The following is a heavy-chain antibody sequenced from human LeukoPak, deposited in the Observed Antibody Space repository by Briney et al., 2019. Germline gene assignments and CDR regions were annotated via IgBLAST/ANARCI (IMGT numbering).Heavy chain of an antibody. J-gene: IGHJ4*02. CDR3: ARDPESRGDRSDYYRLYFDY. Sequence: SQTLSLTCAISGDSVSRNSGAWNWIRQSPSRGLEWLGRAFYRSKWYNDYAESVKSRITINPDTSKNQFSLQLNSVTPEDTAVYYCARDPESRGDRSDYYRLYFDYWGQGTLVTVSS. V-gene: IGHV6-1*01. CDR2: AFYRSKWYN. CDR1: GDSVSRNSGA. D-gene: IGHD3-22*01.